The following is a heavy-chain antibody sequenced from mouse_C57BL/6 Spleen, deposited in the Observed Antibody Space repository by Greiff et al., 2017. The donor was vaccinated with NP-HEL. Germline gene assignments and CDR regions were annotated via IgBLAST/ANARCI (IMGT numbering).Heavy chain of an antibody. CDR3: ARDRGDYDDPFDY. CDR2: ISDGGSYT. J-gene: IGHJ2*01. V-gene: IGHV5-4*01. D-gene: IGHD2-4*01. CDR1: GFTFSSYA. Sequence: EVQVVESGGGLVKPGGSLKLSCAASGFTFSSYAMSWVRQTPEKRLEWVATISDGGSYTYYPDNVKGRFTISRDNAKNNLYLQMSHLKSEDTAMYYCARDRGDYDDPFDYWGQGTTLTVSS.